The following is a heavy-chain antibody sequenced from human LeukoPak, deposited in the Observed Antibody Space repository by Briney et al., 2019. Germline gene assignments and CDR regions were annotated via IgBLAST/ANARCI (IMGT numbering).Heavy chain of an antibody. CDR2: ISSSSSYI. CDR3: AREWDILTGLMSMDV. V-gene: IGHV3-21*01. D-gene: IGHD3-9*01. J-gene: IGHJ6*03. CDR1: GFTFSSYS. Sequence: GGSLRLSCAASGFTFSSYSMNWVRQAPGKGLEWVSSISSSSSYIYYADSVKGRFTISRDNAKNSLYLQMNSLRAEDTAVYYCAREWDILTGLMSMDVWGEGTTVTVSS.